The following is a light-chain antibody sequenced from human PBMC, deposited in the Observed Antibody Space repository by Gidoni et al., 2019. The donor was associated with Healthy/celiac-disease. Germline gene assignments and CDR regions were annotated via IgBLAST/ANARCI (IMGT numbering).Light chain of an antibody. CDR1: QSVSSSY. J-gene: IGKJ1*01. CDR3: QQYART. CDR2: GAS. V-gene: IGKV3-20*01. Sequence: EIVLTQSPGTLSLSQGERATLSFRASQSVSSSYLAGEQQKPGQAPRLLIYGASRRATGIPDRFSGSGSGTDFTLSISRLEPEDFAVYYCQQYARTFGQGTKVEIK.